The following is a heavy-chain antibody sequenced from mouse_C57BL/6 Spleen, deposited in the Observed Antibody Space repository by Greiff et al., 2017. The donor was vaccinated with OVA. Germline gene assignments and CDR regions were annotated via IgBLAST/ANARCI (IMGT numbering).Heavy chain of an antibody. V-gene: IGHV5-6*01. J-gene: IGHJ2*01. D-gene: IGHD2-1*01. CDR2: ISSGGSYT. Sequence: VQLKESGGDLVKPGGSLKLSCAASGFTFSSYGMSWVRQTPDKRLEWVATISSGGSYTYYPDSVNGRCTISRDNAKNTLYLQMSSLKSEDTARYYGARGGNYEDSDDWGKGTTLTVSS. CDR1: GFTFSSYG. CDR3: ARGGNYEDSDD.